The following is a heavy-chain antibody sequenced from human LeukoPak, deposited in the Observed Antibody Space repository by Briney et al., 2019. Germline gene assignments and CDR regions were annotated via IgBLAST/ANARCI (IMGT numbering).Heavy chain of an antibody. Sequence: SVKVSCKASGGTFSSYAISWVRQAPGQGLEWMGGIIPIFGTANYAQKFQGRVTITADESTSTAYMELSSLRSEDTAVYYCARGRSLFGSSGYYPNLPFDYWGQGTLVTVSS. V-gene: IGHV1-69*13. J-gene: IGHJ4*02. CDR1: GGTFSSYA. CDR3: ARGRSLFGSSGYYPNLPFDY. D-gene: IGHD3-22*01. CDR2: IIPIFGTA.